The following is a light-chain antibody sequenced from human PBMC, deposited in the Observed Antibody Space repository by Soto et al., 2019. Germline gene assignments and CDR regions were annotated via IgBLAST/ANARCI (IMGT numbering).Light chain of an antibody. Sequence: DLQMPQSPSSLSASVGARSPITGRASESISTWLAWYQQNPGKDPKLLIYGASSLESGVPPRFSGDGSGTEFTLTISSLQREDFGIYYCQQYSRLWSVGNGTKVDIK. V-gene: IGKV1-5*03. CDR1: ESISTW. CDR2: GAS. CDR3: QQYSRLWS. J-gene: IGKJ1*01.